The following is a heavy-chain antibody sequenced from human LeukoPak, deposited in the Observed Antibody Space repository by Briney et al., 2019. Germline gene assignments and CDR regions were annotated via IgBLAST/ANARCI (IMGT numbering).Heavy chain of an antibody. Sequence: SETLSLTCTVSGGSISRDYWSWIRQPPGKGLEWIGYIYNSGSTNYNPSLESRVTISADTSKNQFSLKLSSVTAADTAVYYCARSAAAAPHAFDIWGQGTMVTVSS. CDR1: GGSISRDY. CDR2: IYNSGST. D-gene: IGHD6-25*01. V-gene: IGHV4-4*09. J-gene: IGHJ3*02. CDR3: ARSAAAAPHAFDI.